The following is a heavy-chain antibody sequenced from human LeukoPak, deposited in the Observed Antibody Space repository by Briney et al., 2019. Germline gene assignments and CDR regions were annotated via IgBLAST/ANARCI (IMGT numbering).Heavy chain of an antibody. Sequence: SVKVSCKASVGTFSSYDISWVRQAPGQGLEWMGGIIPTFGTANYAQKFQGRVTITTDESTSTAYMELSSLRSEDTAVYYCAQFCGGDCYPPHDAFDIWGQGTMVTVSS. CDR2: IIPTFGTA. CDR1: VGTFSSYD. J-gene: IGHJ3*02. D-gene: IGHD2-21*02. CDR3: AQFCGGDCYPPHDAFDI. V-gene: IGHV1-69*05.